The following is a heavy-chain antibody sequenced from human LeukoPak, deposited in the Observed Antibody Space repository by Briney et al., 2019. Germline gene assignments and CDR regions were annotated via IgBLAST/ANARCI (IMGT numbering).Heavy chain of an antibody. CDR2: LYHSGGT. CDR3: ARAGGDYGYFDY. CDR1: SYSISSGYY. D-gene: IGHD4-17*01. Sequence: SETLSLTCAVSSYSISSGYYWGWIRQPPGKGLEWIGSLYHSGGTYYNPSLKSRVTISVDTSKNQFSLKLTSVTAADTAMYYCARAGGDYGYFDYWGQGTLVTVSS. J-gene: IGHJ4*02. V-gene: IGHV4-38-2*01.